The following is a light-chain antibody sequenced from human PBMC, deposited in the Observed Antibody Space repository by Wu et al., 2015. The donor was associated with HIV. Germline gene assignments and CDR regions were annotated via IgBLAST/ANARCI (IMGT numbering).Light chain of an antibody. J-gene: IGKJ1*01. CDR1: DISQQL. V-gene: IGKV3-20*01. Sequence: ERATSPXGHSDISQQLFSLVPAETWPGSHGSSSMVPSTRAPGIPDRFSGGGSGTDFILTINRLEPEDFAVYYCQQYVSSPWTFGQGTRVEIK. CDR2: VPS. CDR3: QQYVSSPWT.